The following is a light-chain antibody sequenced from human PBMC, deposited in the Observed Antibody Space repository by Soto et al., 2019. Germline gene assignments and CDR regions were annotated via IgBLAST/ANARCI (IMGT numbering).Light chain of an antibody. V-gene: IGKV3-15*01. CDR3: HQYYKWPLT. J-gene: IGKJ4*01. CDR2: DAS. Sequence: EIVMTQSPATLSVSPGERVTLSCRASQSAFSNLAWYQHRPGQTPRLLIYDASTRATDIPTRFSGSGSGTEFTLTISSLMSEDFAVYYCHQYYKWPLTFGGGTKVDIK. CDR1: QSAFSN.